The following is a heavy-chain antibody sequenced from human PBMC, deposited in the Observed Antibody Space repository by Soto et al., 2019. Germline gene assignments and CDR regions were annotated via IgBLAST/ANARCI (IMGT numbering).Heavy chain of an antibody. CDR1: GGSFSGNY. V-gene: IGHV4-34*01. Sequence: QVQQQQWGAGLLKPSETLSLTCAVYGGSFSGNYWSWIRQPPGKRLEWIGEINHSGSTIYNPSLKSRVTISVDTSKNQFSLKLSSVTAADTAVYYCARGRVGATNWNWFDPWGQGTLVTVSS. D-gene: IGHD1-26*01. CDR2: INHSGST. J-gene: IGHJ5*02. CDR3: ARGRVGATNWNWFDP.